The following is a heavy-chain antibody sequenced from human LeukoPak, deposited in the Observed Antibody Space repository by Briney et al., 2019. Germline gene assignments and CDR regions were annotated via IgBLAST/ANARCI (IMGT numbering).Heavy chain of an antibody. CDR1: GYTFASYN. Sequence: ASVKVSCKASGYTFASYNMHWLRQAPGQGLERMGVINPSNGATIYAQKFQGRVTMTRDASTSTVYMELSSLRSDDTAVYYCVPSANYYYFDYWGQGTLVTVSS. D-gene: IGHD1-26*01. CDR3: VPSANYYYFDY. V-gene: IGHV1-46*01. J-gene: IGHJ4*02. CDR2: INPSNGAT.